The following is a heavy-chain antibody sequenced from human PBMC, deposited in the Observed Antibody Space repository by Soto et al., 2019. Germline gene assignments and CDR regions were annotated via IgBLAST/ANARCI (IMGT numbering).Heavy chain of an antibody. J-gene: IGHJ4*01. V-gene: IGHV1-69*06. CDR1: GATFSSYA. Sequence: SEKVSCTASGATFSSYAINWVRQAPGQRLEWMGGIIPIFGTANYAQKFQGRVTITADKSTSTAYMELSSLRSEDTAVYYRARGATATYCFDDWGQGTLVTVSS. CDR3: ARGATATYCFDD. D-gene: IGHD1-26*01. CDR2: IIPIFGTA.